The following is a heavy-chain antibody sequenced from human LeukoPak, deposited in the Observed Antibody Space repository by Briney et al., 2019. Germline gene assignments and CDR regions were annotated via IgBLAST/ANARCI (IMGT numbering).Heavy chain of an antibody. CDR3: TTDLKRSWNVLRFLEWLSPFDY. Sequence: GGSLRLSCAASGFTFSNAWMSWVRQAPGKGLEWVGRIKSKTDGGTTDYAAPVKGRFTISRDGSKNTLYLQMNSLKTEDTAVYYCTTDLKRSWNVLRFLEWLSPFDYWGQGTLVTVSS. D-gene: IGHD3-3*01. CDR1: GFTFSNAW. J-gene: IGHJ4*02. V-gene: IGHV3-15*01. CDR2: IKSKTDGGTT.